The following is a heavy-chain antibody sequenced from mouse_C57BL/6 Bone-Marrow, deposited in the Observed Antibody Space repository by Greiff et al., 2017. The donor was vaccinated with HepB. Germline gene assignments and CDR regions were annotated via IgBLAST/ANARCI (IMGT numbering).Heavy chain of an antibody. CDR2: INPYYGTT. CDR3: ARSLSTVVAAR. J-gene: IGHJ2*01. V-gene: IGHV1-39*01. CDR1: GYSFTDYN. D-gene: IGHD1-1*01. Sequence: VHVKQSGPELVKPGASVKISCKASGYSFTDYNMNWVKQSNGKSLEWIGVINPYYGTTSYNQKFKGKATLTVDQSSSTAYMQLNSLTSEDSAVYYCARSLSTVVAARWGQGTTLTVSS.